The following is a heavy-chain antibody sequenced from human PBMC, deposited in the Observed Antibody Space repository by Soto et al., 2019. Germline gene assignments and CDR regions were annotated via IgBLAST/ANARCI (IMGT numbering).Heavy chain of an antibody. D-gene: IGHD6-6*01. CDR3: ARDRHNNCFDP. CDR2: IYYSGST. Sequence: QVQLQESGPGLVKPSQTLSLTCTVSGASMSSGGYYWTWIRQSPGKGLEWIGYIYYSGSTYYNPSRESRFAISLDTSRSQFSLTLHSVTAADTAIYYGARDRHNNCFDPWGQGTLVTVSS. V-gene: IGHV4-31*03. J-gene: IGHJ5*02. CDR1: GASMSSGGYY.